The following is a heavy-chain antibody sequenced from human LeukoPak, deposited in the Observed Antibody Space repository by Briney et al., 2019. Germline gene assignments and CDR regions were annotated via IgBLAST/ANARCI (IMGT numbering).Heavy chain of an antibody. CDR2: IKQDGSEK. V-gene: IGHV3-7*01. CDR1: GFTFSSYW. J-gene: IGHJ4*02. D-gene: IGHD6-6*01. Sequence: GGSLRLSCAASGFTFSSYWMSWVRQAPGKGLEWVANIKQDGSEKYYVDSVKGRFTISRDNAKNSLYLQMNSLRAEDTAVYYCARDLVGSSSHFDYWGQGTLVTVSS. CDR3: ARDLVGSSSHFDY.